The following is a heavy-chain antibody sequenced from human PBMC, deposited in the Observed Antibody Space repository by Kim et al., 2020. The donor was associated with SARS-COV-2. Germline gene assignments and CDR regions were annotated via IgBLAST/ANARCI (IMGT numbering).Heavy chain of an antibody. CDR2: INPSGGST. J-gene: IGHJ3*02. Sequence: ASVKVSCKASGYTFTSYYMHWVRQAPGQGLEWMGIINPSGGSTSYAQKFQGRVTMTRDTSTSTVYMELSSLRSEDTAVYYCARDLKPQDSSGYKGFDIWGQGTMVTVSS. D-gene: IGHD3-22*01. V-gene: IGHV1-46*01. CDR1: GYTFTSYY. CDR3: ARDLKPQDSSGYKGFDI.